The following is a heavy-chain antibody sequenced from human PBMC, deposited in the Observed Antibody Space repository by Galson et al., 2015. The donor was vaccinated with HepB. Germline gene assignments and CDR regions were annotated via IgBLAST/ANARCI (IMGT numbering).Heavy chain of an antibody. D-gene: IGHD3-10*01. CDR1: GFTFSSYA. J-gene: IGHJ3*02. V-gene: IGHV3-23*01. Sequence: SLRLSCAASGFTFSSYAMSWVRQAPGKGLEWVSAISGSGGSTYYADSVKGRFTISRDNSKNTLYLQMNSLRAEDTAVYYCAKDLAQGGSGSYGDAFDIWGQGTMVTVSS. CDR2: ISGSGGST. CDR3: AKDLAQGGSGSYGDAFDI.